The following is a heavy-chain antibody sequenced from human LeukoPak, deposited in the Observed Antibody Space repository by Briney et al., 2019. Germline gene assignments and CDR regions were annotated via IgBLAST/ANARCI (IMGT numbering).Heavy chain of an antibody. J-gene: IGHJ4*02. D-gene: IGHD3-22*01. Sequence: SETLSLTCSVSGGSISSGNYYWNWIRQPPGKGLEWIGEINHSGSTNYNPSLKSRVTISVDTSKNQFSLKLSSVTAADTAVYYCAGRYYYDSSGYYPIDYWGQGTLVTVSS. V-gene: IGHV4-39*07. CDR1: GGSISSGNYY. CDR3: AGRYYYDSSGYYPIDY. CDR2: INHSGST.